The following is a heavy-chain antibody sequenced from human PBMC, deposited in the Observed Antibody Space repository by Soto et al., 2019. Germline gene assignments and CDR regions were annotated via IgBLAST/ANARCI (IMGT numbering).Heavy chain of an antibody. V-gene: IGHV1-69*13. CDR1: GGTFSSYA. CDR2: IIPIFGTA. Sequence: SVKVSCKASGGTFSSYAISWVRQATGQGLEWMGGIIPIFGTANYAQKFQGRVTITADESTSTAYMELSSLRSEDTAVYYCATKPLGYCSGGSCPLDPTNWFDPWGQGTLVTVSS. D-gene: IGHD2-15*01. J-gene: IGHJ5*02. CDR3: ATKPLGYCSGGSCPLDPTNWFDP.